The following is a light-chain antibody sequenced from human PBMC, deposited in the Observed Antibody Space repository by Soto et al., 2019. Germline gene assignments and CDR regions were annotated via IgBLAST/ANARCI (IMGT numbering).Light chain of an antibody. Sequence: DIQMTQSPSTLPSSVGDRVTVTVRASQSIRSWLAWYQEKPGKAPKLLIYKASLLETGVPSRFSGSGSGTEFTLTISSLQTDDFGTYYCQQYNSHPWTFGQGTKVDIK. J-gene: IGKJ1*01. CDR1: QSIRSW. CDR3: QQYNSHPWT. CDR2: KAS. V-gene: IGKV1-5*03.